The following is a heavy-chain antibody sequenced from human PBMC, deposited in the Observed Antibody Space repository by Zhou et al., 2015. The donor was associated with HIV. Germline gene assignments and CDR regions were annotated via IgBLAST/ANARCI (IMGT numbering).Heavy chain of an antibody. V-gene: IGHV1-69*01. D-gene: IGHD2-2*01. J-gene: IGHJ4*02. CDR1: GGTFSSYA. CDR2: IIPIFGTA. CDR3: ARSVCSSTSCYENFDY. Sequence: VQLCSRGAEVKKPGSSVKVSCKASGGTFSSYAISWVRQAPGQGLEWMGGIIPIFGTANYAQKFQGRVTITADESTSTAYMELSSLRSEDTAVYYCARSVCSSTSCYENFDYWGQGTLVTVSS.